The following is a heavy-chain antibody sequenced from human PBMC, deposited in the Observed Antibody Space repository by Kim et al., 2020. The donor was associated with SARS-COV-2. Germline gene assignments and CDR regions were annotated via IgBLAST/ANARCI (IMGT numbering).Heavy chain of an antibody. V-gene: IGHV3-21*01. J-gene: IGHJ6*02. CDR3: ARAPRIAAAGTFGYYYGMDV. Sequence: GGSLRLSCAASGFTFSSYSMNWVRQAPGKGLEWVSSISCSSSYIYYADSVKGRFTISRDNAKNSLYLQMNSLRAEDTAVYYCARAPRIAAAGTFGYYYGMDVWGQGTTVTVSS. D-gene: IGHD6-13*01. CDR1: GFTFSSYS. CDR2: ISCSSSYI.